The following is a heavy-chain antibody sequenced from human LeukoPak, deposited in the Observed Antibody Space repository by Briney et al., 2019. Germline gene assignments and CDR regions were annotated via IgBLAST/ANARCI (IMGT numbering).Heavy chain of an antibody. J-gene: IGHJ3*02. Sequence: GASVKVSXKASGGTFSSYAISWVRQAPGQGLEWMGRIIPIFGTANYAQKFQGRVTITTDESTSTAYMELSSLRSEDTAVYYCARDLRDYYDSSGPEDAFDIWGQGTMVTVSS. CDR3: ARDLRDYYDSSGPEDAFDI. CDR1: GGTFSSYA. D-gene: IGHD3-22*01. V-gene: IGHV1-69*05. CDR2: IIPIFGTA.